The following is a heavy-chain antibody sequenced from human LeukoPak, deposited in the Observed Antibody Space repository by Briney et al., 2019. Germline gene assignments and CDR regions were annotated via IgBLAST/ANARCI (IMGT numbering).Heavy chain of an antibody. CDR3: ARDGVGASAVDAFDI. Sequence: SETLSLTCTVSGGSISSSSYYWGWIRQPPGKGLEWIGSIYYSGSTYYNPSLKSRVTISVDTSKNQFSLKLSSVTAADTAVYYCARDGVGASAVDAFDIWGQGTMVTVSS. V-gene: IGHV4-39*07. CDR1: GGSISSSSYY. CDR2: IYYSGST. J-gene: IGHJ3*02. D-gene: IGHD1-26*01.